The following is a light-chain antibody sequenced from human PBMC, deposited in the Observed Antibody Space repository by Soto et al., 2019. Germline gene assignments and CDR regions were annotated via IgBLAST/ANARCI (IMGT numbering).Light chain of an antibody. CDR2: RDS. Sequence: SYELTQPLSVSVPLGQTASITCGGNNIGTRNVHWYQQKPGQAPVLVVYRDSNWPSGIPERFSGSNSGNTATLTISRAQAGDEADYYCHVWDSSTAVFGGGTKLTVL. CDR3: HVWDSSTAV. CDR1: NIGTRN. J-gene: IGLJ3*02. V-gene: IGLV3-9*01.